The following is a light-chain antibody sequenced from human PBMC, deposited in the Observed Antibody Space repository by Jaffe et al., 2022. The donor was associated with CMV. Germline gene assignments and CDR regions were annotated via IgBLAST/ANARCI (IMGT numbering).Light chain of an antibody. CDR1: SSNIGSNY. CDR3: AAWDDSLTGRV. J-gene: IGLJ3*02. CDR2: RNY. V-gene: IGLV1-47*01. Sequence: QSVLAQPPSASGTPGQRVTITCSGSSSNIGSNYIYWYQQLPGTAPKLLIYRNYQRPSGVPDRFSGSKSGTSASLVINWLRSEDEADYFCAAWDDSLTGRVFGGGTKLTVL.